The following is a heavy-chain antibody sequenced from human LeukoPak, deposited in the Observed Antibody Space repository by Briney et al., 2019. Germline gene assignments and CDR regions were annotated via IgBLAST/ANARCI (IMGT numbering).Heavy chain of an antibody. J-gene: IGHJ4*02. D-gene: IGHD3-22*01. Sequence: SVKVSCKASGGTFSSYTINWVRQAPGQGLEWMGRIIPFFAIVNHAQNFRGRVTITADKSTSTAYMELSSLRSEDTAVYYWVRDSLTSGYYFYWGQGALVTVSS. CDR2: IIPFFAIV. CDR3: VRDSLTSGYYFY. CDR1: GGTFSSYT. V-gene: IGHV1-69*04.